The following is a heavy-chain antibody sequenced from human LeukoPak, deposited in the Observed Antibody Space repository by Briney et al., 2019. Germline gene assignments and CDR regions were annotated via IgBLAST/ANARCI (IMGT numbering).Heavy chain of an antibody. V-gene: IGHV4-4*02. CDR1: GDYIRTNNW. CDR2: IYQSGTT. Sequence: PSETLSLTCTVSGDYIRTNNWWIWVRQSPGKGLEWIGEIYQSGTTNYNPSLKSRLTISVDKSKNLFSQILNSVTAADTAFYYCATWLRGHYENTGYYPGNWGQGTLVTVSS. D-gene: IGHD3-22*01. CDR3: ATWLRGHYENTGYYPGN. J-gene: IGHJ4*02.